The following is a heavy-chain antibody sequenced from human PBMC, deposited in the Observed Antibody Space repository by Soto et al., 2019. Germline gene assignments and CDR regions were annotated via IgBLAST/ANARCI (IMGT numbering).Heavy chain of an antibody. J-gene: IGHJ4*02. CDR1: GGSISSNNYY. Sequence: SETLSLTCTVSGGSISSNNYYWGWIRQPPGKGLEWIGSVFYSGNTYYNPSLKSRVTISVDASKNQFSLKLTSVTAADTAVYYCARLWSGYSIYFDFWGQGTLVTVSS. D-gene: IGHD3-3*01. CDR2: VFYSGNT. V-gene: IGHV4-39*01. CDR3: ARLWSGYSIYFDF.